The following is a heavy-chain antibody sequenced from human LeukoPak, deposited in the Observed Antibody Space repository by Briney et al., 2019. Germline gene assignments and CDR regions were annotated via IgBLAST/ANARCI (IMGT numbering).Heavy chain of an antibody. CDR3: VCDRGNFDSFDF. J-gene: IGHJ4*02. CDR1: GYIFTTYW. Sequence: GESLKISCRGSGYIFTTYWIGWVRQMPGKGLEWMGLIYPGNSDTRYSPSFHGQVTISADESISTAYLQWSSLKASDTAVYYCVCDRGNFDSFDFWGQGTLVTVSS. CDR2: IYPGNSDT. D-gene: IGHD1-7*01. V-gene: IGHV5-51*01.